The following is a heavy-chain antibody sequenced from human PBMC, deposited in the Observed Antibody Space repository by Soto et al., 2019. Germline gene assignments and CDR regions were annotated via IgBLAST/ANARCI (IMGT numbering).Heavy chain of an antibody. Sequence: GGSLRLSCAASGFGFSSSGMHWVRQAPDKGLDWVAFIWYDGSDKYYADSVKGRFTISRDNSRNTLYLQMDSLRAEDTAVYYCARGFPQTTVTPLDSWGQGTLVTVS. CDR2: IWYDGSDK. D-gene: IGHD4-17*01. V-gene: IGHV3-33*01. CDR1: GFGFSSSG. CDR3: ARGFPQTTVTPLDS. J-gene: IGHJ5*01.